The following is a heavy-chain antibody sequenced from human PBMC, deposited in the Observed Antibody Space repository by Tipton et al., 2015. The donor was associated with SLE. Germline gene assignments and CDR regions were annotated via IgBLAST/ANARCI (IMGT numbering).Heavy chain of an antibody. J-gene: IGHJ2*01. CDR1: GFTLSDYE. V-gene: IGHV3-48*03. Sequence: GSLRLSCAASGFTLSDYEVNWVRQSPGKGLEWISYIGPGGNTIYYADSVRGRFTISRDDAKNSLFLQISSLRVEDTAVYYCARGDADYWFFDLWGRGTLVSVSS. CDR2: IGPGGNTI. CDR3: ARGDADYWFFDL.